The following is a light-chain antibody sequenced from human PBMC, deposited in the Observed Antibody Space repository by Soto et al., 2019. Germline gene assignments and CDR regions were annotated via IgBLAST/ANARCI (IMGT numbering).Light chain of an antibody. Sequence: DIVMTQSPLSLPVTPGEPASISCKPSQSLLHSDGKTYLDWYLQKPGQSPQLLIYLGSNRASGVPDRFSGSGSGTDFTLKISRVEAEDVGVYYCMQALQTPITFGQGTRLEIK. V-gene: IGKV2-28*01. CDR1: QSLLHSDGKTY. CDR2: LGS. CDR3: MQALQTPIT. J-gene: IGKJ5*01.